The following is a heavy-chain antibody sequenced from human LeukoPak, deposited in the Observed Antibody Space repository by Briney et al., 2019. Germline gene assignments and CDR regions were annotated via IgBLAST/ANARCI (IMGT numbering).Heavy chain of an antibody. CDR3: ARAEQQPSPLFDY. CDR1: GGSISSYY. V-gene: IGHV4-59*01. J-gene: IGHJ4*02. CDR2: IYYSGST. D-gene: IGHD6-13*01. Sequence: SETLSLTCTVSGGSISSYYWSWIRQPPGKGLEWIGYIYYSGSTNYNPSLKSRVTISVDTSKNQFSLKLSSVTAADTAVYYCARAEQQPSPLFDYWGQGTLVTVSS.